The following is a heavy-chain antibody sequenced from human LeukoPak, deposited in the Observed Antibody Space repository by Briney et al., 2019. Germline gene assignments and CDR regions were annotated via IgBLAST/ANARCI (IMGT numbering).Heavy chain of an antibody. V-gene: IGHV3-11*01. Sequence: KPGGSLRLSCAGSGFIFTEYYMTWLRQTPGKGLEWLSHISSSGTIIYYADSVKGRFTISRDNARNSLFLQMNSLRAEDTAAYFCAREGQLLLDGYYAMDVWGQGTTVTVTS. D-gene: IGHD2-2*01. CDR2: ISSSGTII. J-gene: IGHJ6*02. CDR3: AREGQLLLDGYYAMDV. CDR1: GFIFTEYY.